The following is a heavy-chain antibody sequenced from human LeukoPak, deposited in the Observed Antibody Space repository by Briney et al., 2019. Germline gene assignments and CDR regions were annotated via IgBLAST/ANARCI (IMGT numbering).Heavy chain of an antibody. Sequence: PGGSLRLSCAASGFTVSSNYMSWVRQAPGKGLEWVSVIYSGGSTYYADSVKGRFTISRDNSKNTLYLQMNSLRAEDTAVYYCAKDSYDSSGYYYIDWGQGTLVTVSS. D-gene: IGHD3-22*01. CDR2: IYSGGST. V-gene: IGHV3-53*01. CDR3: AKDSYDSSGYYYID. J-gene: IGHJ4*02. CDR1: GFTVSSNY.